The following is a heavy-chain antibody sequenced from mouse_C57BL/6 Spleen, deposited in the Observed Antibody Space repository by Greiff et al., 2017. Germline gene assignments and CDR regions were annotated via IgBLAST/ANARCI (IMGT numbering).Heavy chain of an antibody. V-gene: IGHV1-64*01. J-gene: IGHJ1*03. CDR1: GYTFTSYW. CDR3: ARYYGSSYGYFDV. CDR2: IHPNSGST. Sequence: VQLLQPGAELVKPGASVKLSCKASGYTFTSYWMHWVKQRPGQGLEWIGMIHPNSGSTNYNEKFKSKATLTVDKSSSTAYMQLSSLTSEDSAVYYCARYYGSSYGYFDVWGTGPTVTVSS. D-gene: IGHD1-1*01.